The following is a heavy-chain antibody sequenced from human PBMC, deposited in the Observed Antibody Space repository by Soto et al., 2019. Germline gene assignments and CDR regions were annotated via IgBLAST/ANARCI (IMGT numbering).Heavy chain of an antibody. CDR3: AKDLDYYGSPPRPQFDY. D-gene: IGHD3-10*01. Sequence: GSLRLSCAASGFTFSSYAMSWVRQAPGKGLEWVSAISGSGGSTYYADSVKGRFTISRDNSKNTLYLQMNSLRAEDTAVYYCAKDLDYYGSPPRPQFDYWGQGTLVTVSS. CDR2: ISGSGGST. CDR1: GFTFSSYA. V-gene: IGHV3-23*01. J-gene: IGHJ4*02.